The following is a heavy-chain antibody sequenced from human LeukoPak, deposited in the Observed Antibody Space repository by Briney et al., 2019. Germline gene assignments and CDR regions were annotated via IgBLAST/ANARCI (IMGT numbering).Heavy chain of an antibody. J-gene: IGHJ5*02. CDR1: GGSISSGDYY. D-gene: IGHD2-2*02. Sequence: SQTLSLTCTVSGGSISSGDYYWSWIRQPPGKGLEWIVYIYYSGSTYYNPSLKSRVTISVDTSKNQFSLKLSSVTAADTAVYYCARHHIVVVPAAILSWFDPWGQGTLVTVSS. V-gene: IGHV4-30-4*01. CDR2: IYYSGST. CDR3: ARHHIVVVPAAILSWFDP.